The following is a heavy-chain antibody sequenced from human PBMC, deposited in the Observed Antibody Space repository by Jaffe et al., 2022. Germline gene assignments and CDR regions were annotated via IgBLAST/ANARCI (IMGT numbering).Heavy chain of an antibody. CDR3: AKDFGAVSRHDYGDSGWFDY. J-gene: IGHJ4*02. CDR2: ISGSGGST. V-gene: IGHV3-23*01. CDR1: GFTFSSYA. D-gene: IGHD4-17*01. Sequence: EVQLLESGGGLVQPGGSLRLSCAASGFTFSSYAMSWVRQAPGKGLEWVSAISGSGGSTYYADSVKGRFTISRDNSKNTLYLQMNSLRAEDTAVYYCAKDFGAVSRHDYGDSGWFDYWGQGTLVTVSS.